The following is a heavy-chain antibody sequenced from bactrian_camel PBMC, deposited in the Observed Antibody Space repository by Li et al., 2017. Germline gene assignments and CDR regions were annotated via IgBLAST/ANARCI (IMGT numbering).Heavy chain of an antibody. CDR2: INRDGEDT. J-gene: IGHJ4*01. Sequence: LQLVESGGDLVQPGGSLRLSCVSSGSDFSLYDMNWVRQAPGKGYVWVSSINRDGEDTYYAEAVKGRFTVSHDSARNTVYLLMNNLKVEDTGFYFCMAGNTCDGKSEGNLWGQGTQVTVS. CDR3: MAGNTCDGKSEGNL. V-gene: IGHV3S40*01. CDR1: GSDFSLYD. D-gene: IGHD2*01.